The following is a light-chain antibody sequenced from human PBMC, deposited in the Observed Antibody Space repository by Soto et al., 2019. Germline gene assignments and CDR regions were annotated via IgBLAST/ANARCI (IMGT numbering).Light chain of an antibody. V-gene: IGLV1-47*01. J-gene: IGLJ3*02. CDR1: SSNIVSNY. CDR2: RNN. Sequence: QSVLTQPPSAYGTPGQRVTISCSGSSSNIVSNYVYWYQQLPGTAPKLLIYRNNQRPSGVPDRFSGSKSGTSASLAISGLRSEDEAYYYCAAWDDSLSGWVFGGGTKLNVL. CDR3: AAWDDSLSGWV.